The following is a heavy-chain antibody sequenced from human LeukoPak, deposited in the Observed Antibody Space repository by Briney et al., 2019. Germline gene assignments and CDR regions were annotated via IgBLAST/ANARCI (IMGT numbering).Heavy chain of an antibody. CDR2: IIPIFATP. J-gene: IGHJ4*02. D-gene: IGHD3-9*01. CDR1: GYTFTGYY. CDR3: ARGPLYYDLSTGYPPSEMYYFDY. Sequence: SVKVSCKASGYTFTGYYMHWVRQAPGQGLEWIGGIIPIFATPDYAQKFRGRVSITTDESTSTAYMELSSLRSEDTALYYCARGPLYYDLSTGYPPSEMYYFDYWGQGTLVTVSS. V-gene: IGHV1-69*05.